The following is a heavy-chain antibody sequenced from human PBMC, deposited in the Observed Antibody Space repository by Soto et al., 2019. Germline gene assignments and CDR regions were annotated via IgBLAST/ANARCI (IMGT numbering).Heavy chain of an antibody. J-gene: IGHJ3*02. V-gene: IGHV4-34*12. D-gene: IGHD3-16*01. CDR2: LIHGGST. CDR3: ARSPVGYDYVRQAWREVGDSFDI. CDR1: GASLGGFH. Sequence: SETLSLTCAIYGASLGGFHWTWLRQAPGKGLEWIGELIHGGSTNYNPSLKGRVSFSLDTSKNQFSLHLMSVTAADTAVYFCARSPVGYDYVRQAWREVGDSFDIWGRGTLVTGSS.